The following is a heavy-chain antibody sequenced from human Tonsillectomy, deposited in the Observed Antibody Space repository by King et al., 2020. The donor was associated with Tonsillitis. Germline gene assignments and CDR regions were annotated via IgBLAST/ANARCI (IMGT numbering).Heavy chain of an antibody. D-gene: IGHD5-18*01. V-gene: IGHV3-43*01. CDR3: AKDRGGYYYGTLFDH. CDR2: ISWNGGST. CDR1: GFTFDDYT. J-gene: IGHJ4*02. Sequence: VQLVESGGVVVQPGGSLRLSCAASGFTFDDYTMHWVRQAPGKGLEWVSLISWNGGSTYYADSVKGRFTISRDNSKNSLYLQMNSLRTEDTALYYCAKDRGGYYYGTLFDHWGQGTLVTVSS.